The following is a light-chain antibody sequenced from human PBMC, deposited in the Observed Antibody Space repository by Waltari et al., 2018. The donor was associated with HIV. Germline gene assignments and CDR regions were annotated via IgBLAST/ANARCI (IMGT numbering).Light chain of an antibody. Sequence: EIVLTQSPATLSLSPGERATLSCRASQRVSTTFLAWYQQRPGQAPRLLIYGASISDSCTPDRISGSGSGTDFTLTVDRREPEDFAMYYCQHYSRSPGTFGRGTRVEIK. CDR2: GAS. J-gene: IGKJ1*01. CDR1: QRVSTTF. CDR3: QHYSRSPGT. V-gene: IGKV3-20*01.